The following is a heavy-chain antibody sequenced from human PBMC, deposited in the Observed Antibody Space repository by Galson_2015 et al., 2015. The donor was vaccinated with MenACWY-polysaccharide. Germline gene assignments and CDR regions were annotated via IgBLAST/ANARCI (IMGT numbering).Heavy chain of an antibody. J-gene: IGHJ6*02. CDR2: MNPDNGNT. CDR1: GYTLTSND. CDR3: ARGQRRPSRYYGLDL. Sequence: SVKVSCKASGYTLTSNDIIWVRQATGQGLEYMGWMNPDNGNTRNAQKFQGRVTMTSDTSMNTAYMELSSLGSENTAVYYCARGQRRPSRYYGLDLWGQRTSDSVSS. V-gene: IGHV1-8*01.